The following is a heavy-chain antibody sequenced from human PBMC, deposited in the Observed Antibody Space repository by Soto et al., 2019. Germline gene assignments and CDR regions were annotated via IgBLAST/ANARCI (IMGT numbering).Heavy chain of an antibody. Sequence: GASVKVSCKASGYTFTDCDIHCVRLAPGQGPEWMGWINPNSGGTNYAQKFRGWVTMTRDTSITTVYMELNRLRSNDTAMYYCARGLDSGWAREYFDPWGQGTLVTVSS. J-gene: IGHJ5*02. CDR2: INPNSGGT. V-gene: IGHV1-2*04. CDR1: GYTFTDCD. D-gene: IGHD3-16*01. CDR3: ARGLDSGWAREYFDP.